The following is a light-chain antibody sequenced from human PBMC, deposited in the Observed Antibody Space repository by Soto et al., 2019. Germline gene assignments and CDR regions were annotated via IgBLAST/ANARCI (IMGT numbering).Light chain of an antibody. Sequence: EIVLTQSPGTLSLSPGXRATLSCRASQSVRSSYLAWYQQKPGQAPRLLIYGASSRATGIPDRFSGSGSGTDFTLTISRLEPEDFAVYYCQQYGSSPRTFGQGTKGDIK. V-gene: IGKV3-20*01. CDR3: QQYGSSPRT. CDR1: QSVRSSY. CDR2: GAS. J-gene: IGKJ1*01.